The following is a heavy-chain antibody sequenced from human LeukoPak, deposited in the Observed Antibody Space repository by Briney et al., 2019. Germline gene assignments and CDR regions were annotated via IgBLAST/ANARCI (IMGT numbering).Heavy chain of an antibody. V-gene: IGHV4-59*01. Sequence: SETLSLTCTVSGGSISSYYWSWIRQPPGKGLEWIGYIYYSGSTNYNPSLKSRVTISVDTSKNQFSLKLSSVTAADTAVYYCARGEDSSGWYSDYYYYMDVWGKGTTVTVSS. CDR3: ARGEDSSGWYSDYYYYMDV. CDR1: GGSISSYY. CDR2: IYYSGST. J-gene: IGHJ6*03. D-gene: IGHD6-19*01.